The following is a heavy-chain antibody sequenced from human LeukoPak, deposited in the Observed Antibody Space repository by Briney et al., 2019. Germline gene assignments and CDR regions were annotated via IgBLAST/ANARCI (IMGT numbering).Heavy chain of an antibody. J-gene: IGHJ4*02. CDR2: IYPGDSDT. CDR3: ARRIVGAYFDY. V-gene: IGHV5-51*01. D-gene: IGHD1-26*01. Sequence: GESLKISCKGSGYTFASYWIGWVRQVPGRGLEWMGVIYPGDSDTRYSPSFQGQVTISADKSISTAYLQWSSLKASDTAMYYCARRIVGAYFDYWGQGTLVTVSS. CDR1: GYTFASYW.